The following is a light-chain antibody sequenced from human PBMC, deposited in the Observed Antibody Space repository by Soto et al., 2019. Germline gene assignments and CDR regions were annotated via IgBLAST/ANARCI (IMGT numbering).Light chain of an antibody. CDR2: LNSDGSQ. V-gene: IGLV4-69*01. CDR1: NSHSQYA. CDR3: QTWDTGMGI. J-gene: IGLJ2*01. Sequence: VLTQSPSASASLGASVKLTCTLDNSHSQYAIAWHQQQPDKGPRYLMKLNSDGSQMKGDGVPDRFSGSSSGAERYLTISSLRSEDEADYYCQTWDTGMGIFGGGTKVTVL.